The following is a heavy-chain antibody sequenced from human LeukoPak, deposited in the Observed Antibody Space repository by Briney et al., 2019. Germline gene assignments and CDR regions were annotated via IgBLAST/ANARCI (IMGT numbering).Heavy chain of an antibody. D-gene: IGHD3-10*01. J-gene: IGHJ4*02. CDR2: INPNSGGT. CDR3: ARAYGSATSELNGIDY. Sequence: ASVKVSCKASGYTFTGYYMHWVRQAPGQGLELMGRINPNSGGTNYAQKFQGRVTMTRDTSISTAYMELSRLRSDDTAVYYCARAYGSATSELNGIDYWGQGTLVTVSS. CDR1: GYTFTGYY. V-gene: IGHV1-2*06.